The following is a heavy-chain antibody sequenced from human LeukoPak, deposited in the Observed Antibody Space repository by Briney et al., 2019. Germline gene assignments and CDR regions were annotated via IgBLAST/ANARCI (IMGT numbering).Heavy chain of an antibody. V-gene: IGHV4-59*08. D-gene: IGHD3-16*01. Sequence: PSETLSLTCTVSGGSISSYYWSWIRQHLGRGLEWIGYIYYSGSTNYNPSLKSRVTISVDTSKNQFSLKLSSVTAADTAVYYCASTMGHDAFDIWGQGTMVTVSS. J-gene: IGHJ3*02. CDR1: GGSISSYY. CDR2: IYYSGST. CDR3: ASTMGHDAFDI.